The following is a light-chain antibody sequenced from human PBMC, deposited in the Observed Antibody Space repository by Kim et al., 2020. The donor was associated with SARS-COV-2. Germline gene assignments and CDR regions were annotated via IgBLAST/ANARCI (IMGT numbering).Light chain of an antibody. Sequence: LGKTDRNTCQGDSLRNYFASWYQQKPGQAPVLVIYGKNNRPSGIPDRFSGSSSGNTASLTITGAQAEDEADYYCNSRDSSGNHVVFGGGTQLTVL. V-gene: IGLV3-19*01. CDR1: SLRNYF. CDR2: GKN. CDR3: NSRDSSGNHVV. J-gene: IGLJ2*01.